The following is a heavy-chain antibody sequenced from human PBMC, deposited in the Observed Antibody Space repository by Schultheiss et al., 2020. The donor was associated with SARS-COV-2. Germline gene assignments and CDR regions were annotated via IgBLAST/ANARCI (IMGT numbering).Heavy chain of an antibody. Sequence: GGSLRLSCAASGFTFSSYGMHWVRQAPGKGLEWVSYISSSGSTIYYADSVKGRFTISRDNAKNSLYLQMNSLRAEDTAVYYCARDVRHYYDSSPDAFDIWGQGTMVTVSS. CDR1: GFTFSSYG. J-gene: IGHJ3*02. D-gene: IGHD3-22*01. CDR2: ISSSGSTI. CDR3: ARDVRHYYDSSPDAFDI. V-gene: IGHV3-48*03.